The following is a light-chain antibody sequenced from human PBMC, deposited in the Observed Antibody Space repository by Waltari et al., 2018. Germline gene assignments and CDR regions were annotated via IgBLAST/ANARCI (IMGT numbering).Light chain of an antibody. CDR1: QSVLYSSTNKNY. J-gene: IGKJ1*01. Sequence: DIVMTQSPDSLAVSLGERATINCKSSQSVLYSSTNKNYLAWYQQKPGQPPKLLMYWTSTRESGVPDRFSGSGSGTDFTLTISSLQAEDVAVYYCQQYYSTPRTFGQGTKVEIK. CDR2: WTS. CDR3: QQYYSTPRT. V-gene: IGKV4-1*01.